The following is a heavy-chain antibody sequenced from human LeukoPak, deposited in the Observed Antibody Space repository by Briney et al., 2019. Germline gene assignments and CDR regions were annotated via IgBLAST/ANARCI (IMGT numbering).Heavy chain of an antibody. D-gene: IGHD2-15*01. CDR3: AKGYGSVVVVAAFDY. V-gene: IGHV3-23*01. CDR2: ISDSGAST. J-gene: IGHJ4*02. Sequence: GGSLRLSCAASGFTFSSYAMSWVRQAPGMGLEWVAVISDSGASTDYADSVKGRFTISRDNSKNTLYPQMNSLRAEDTAVYYCAKGYGSVVVVAAFDYWGQGTLVTVSS. CDR1: GFTFSSYA.